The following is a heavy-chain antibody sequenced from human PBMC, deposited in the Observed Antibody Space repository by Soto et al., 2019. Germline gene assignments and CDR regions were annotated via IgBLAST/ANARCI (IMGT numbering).Heavy chain of an antibody. D-gene: IGHD2-15*01. CDR3: ARASYCSGGTCTTWFHP. Sequence: QAQLVQSAAEVKKSGASVRVSCATSGYTFTDYGITWVRQAPGQGLEWVGWISTSIGPTNSAQKFEGRVTMTIDTSTSTAYMERRRRRSDDTAVYYCARASYCSGGTCTTWFHPWGQGTLVTVSS. J-gene: IGHJ5*02. CDR1: GYTFTDYG. CDR2: ISTSIGPT. V-gene: IGHV1-18*01.